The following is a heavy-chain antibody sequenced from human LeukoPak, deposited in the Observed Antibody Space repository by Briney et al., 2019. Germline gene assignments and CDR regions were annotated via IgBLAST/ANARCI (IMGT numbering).Heavy chain of an antibody. Sequence: GGSLRLSCAASGFTVSSNYMSWVRQAPGKGLEWVSGISPSGGSTYYEDSVRGRFIISRDNFKNTVYLKMNGLRVDDMAVYYCAKVVSGYYNFGMDVWGQGTTVTVSS. CDR1: GFTVSSNY. CDR2: ISPSGGST. J-gene: IGHJ6*02. CDR3: AKVVSGYYNFGMDV. V-gene: IGHV3-23*01. D-gene: IGHD3-10*01.